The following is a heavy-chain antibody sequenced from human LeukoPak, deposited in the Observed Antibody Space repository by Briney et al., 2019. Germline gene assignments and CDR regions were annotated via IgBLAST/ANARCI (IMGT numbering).Heavy chain of an antibody. J-gene: IGHJ4*02. CDR2: ISYDGSNK. Sequence: GGSLRLSCAASGFTFSNYDMHWVRQAPGKGLEWVAVISYDGSNKYYADSVKGRLTISRDNSKNTVYLQMNSLRAEDTAVYYCAKDREGTTFDNWGQGTLVTVSS. CDR3: AKDREGTTFDN. CDR1: GFTFSNYD. D-gene: IGHD1-7*01. V-gene: IGHV3-30*18.